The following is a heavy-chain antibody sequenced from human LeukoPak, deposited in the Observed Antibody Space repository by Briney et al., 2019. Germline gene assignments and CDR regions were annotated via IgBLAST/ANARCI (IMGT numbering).Heavy chain of an antibody. D-gene: IGHD3-22*01. V-gene: IGHV3-23*01. CDR3: AKDPLPFGYFDY. CDR1: GFSFSTYS. CDR2: ISASGGDT. Sequence: PGGSLRLSCAASGFSFSTYSFSWVRQAPGKGLEWVSGISASGGDTFYADSVKGRFTISRDNSKNTLYLQMSSLRAEDTAVYYCAKDPLPFGYFDYWGQGTLVTVSS. J-gene: IGHJ4*02.